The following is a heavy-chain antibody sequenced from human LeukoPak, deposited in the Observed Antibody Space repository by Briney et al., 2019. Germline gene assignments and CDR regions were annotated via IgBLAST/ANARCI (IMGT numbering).Heavy chain of an antibody. CDR3: VRGRGNSSSWYWDY. J-gene: IGHJ4*02. D-gene: IGHD6-13*01. V-gene: IGHV3-7*02. Sequence: GGSLRLSCAASGFTFSSYWISWVRQAPGKWLDWVANINQDGSEQYYVDSVKGRFTTSRDNGKKSLFLQMNSLRVEDTAVYFCVRGRGNSSSWYWDYWGQGTLVTVSS. CDR2: INQDGSEQ. CDR1: GFTFSSYW.